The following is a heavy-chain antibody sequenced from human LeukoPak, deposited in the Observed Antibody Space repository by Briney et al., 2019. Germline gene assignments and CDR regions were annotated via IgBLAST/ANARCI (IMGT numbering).Heavy chain of an antibody. CDR2: ISSSGNTI. D-gene: IGHD3-10*01. Sequence: GGSLRLSCAASGFTFSSYEMNWVRQAPGKGLEWVSYISSSGNTIYYADSVKGRFTISRDNSKNTLYLQMNSLRAEDTAVYYCAREDYYGSGSHFDYWGQGTLVTVSS. J-gene: IGHJ4*02. CDR3: AREDYYGSGSHFDY. V-gene: IGHV3-48*03. CDR1: GFTFSSYE.